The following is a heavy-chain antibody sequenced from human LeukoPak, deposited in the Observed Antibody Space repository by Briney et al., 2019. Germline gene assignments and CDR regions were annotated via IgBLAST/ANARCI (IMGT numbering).Heavy chain of an antibody. J-gene: IGHJ3*01. CDR1: GYTFTDYY. V-gene: IGHV1-2*02. CDR3: AREFRTTTWSFDAFDL. CDR2: INPTSGAT. Sequence: ASVKVSCKASGYTFTDYYMYWVRQAPGRGLDWVGWINPTSGATNYAQKFQGRVTMTRDTSNNTSYMELSRLRSDDTAVYYCAREFRTTTWSFDAFDLWGQGTMVTVSS. D-gene: IGHD1-1*01.